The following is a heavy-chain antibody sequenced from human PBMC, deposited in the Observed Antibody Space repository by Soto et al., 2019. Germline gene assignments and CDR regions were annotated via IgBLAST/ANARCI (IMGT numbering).Heavy chain of an antibody. CDR3: ARAGVVPPTSYFSFGLAV. V-gene: IGHV3-23*01. Sequence: EVQLLESGGGLVQPGGSLRLACAASVFTFGNYAMTWVRQTPGKGLEWVSGISVSGGSTYYADSVKGRFTISRDSSKNTLYLQMNSLSAEDTAVYYCARAGVVPPTSYFSFGLAVWCQGTTVTVSS. J-gene: IGHJ6*02. D-gene: IGHD2-15*01. CDR1: VFTFGNYA. CDR2: ISVSGGST.